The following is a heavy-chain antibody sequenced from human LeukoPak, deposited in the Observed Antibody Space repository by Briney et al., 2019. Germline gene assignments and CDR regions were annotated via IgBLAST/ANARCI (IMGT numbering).Heavy chain of an antibody. CDR1: GFIFSSYG. CDR3: ARDPAKFWSGHDY. V-gene: IGHV3-23*01. Sequence: GGSLRLSCAASGFIFSSYGMSWVRQAPGKGLEWVSAISASGGRTNNADSVKGRSTISRDNSKNTLYVQMNSLRAEDTAVYYCARDPAKFWSGHDYWGQGTLVTVSS. CDR2: ISASGGRT. J-gene: IGHJ4*02. D-gene: IGHD3-3*01.